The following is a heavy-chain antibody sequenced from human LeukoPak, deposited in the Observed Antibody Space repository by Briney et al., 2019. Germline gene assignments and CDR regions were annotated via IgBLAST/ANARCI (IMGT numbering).Heavy chain of an antibody. CDR1: GFTFSSYW. CDR2: INTDGSST. Sequence: PGGSLRLSCAASGFTFSSYWMHWVRQAPGKGLVWVSRINTDGSSTNYADSVKGRFTISRDNAKNTLYLQMNSLRAEDTAVYYCAKESLLVGIAAAGTVSDYWGQGTLVTVSS. CDR3: AKESLLVGIAAAGTVSDY. D-gene: IGHD6-13*01. V-gene: IGHV3-74*01. J-gene: IGHJ4*02.